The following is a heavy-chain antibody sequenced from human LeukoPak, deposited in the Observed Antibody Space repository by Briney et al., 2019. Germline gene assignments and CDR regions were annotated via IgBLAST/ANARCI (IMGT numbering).Heavy chain of an antibody. Sequence: GASVKVSCKASGYTFTSYGISWVRQAPGQGLEWMGWITAYNDNTNYAQKLQGRVTMTTDTSTSTAYMELRSLRSDDTAVYYCARVPPSAHQLLSSDYWGQGTQVTVSS. V-gene: IGHV1-18*01. CDR1: GYTFTSYG. CDR2: ITAYNDNT. D-gene: IGHD2-2*01. CDR3: ARVPPSAHQLLSSDY. J-gene: IGHJ4*02.